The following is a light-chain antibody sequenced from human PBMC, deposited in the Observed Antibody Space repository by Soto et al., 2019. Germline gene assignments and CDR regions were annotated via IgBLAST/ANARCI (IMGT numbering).Light chain of an antibody. J-gene: IGKJ1*01. V-gene: IGKV1-9*01. Sequence: DIQLTQSPSFLSASVGDRVTITCRASQGISHYLAWYQQKPGKAPKLLIYKASTLKSGVPSRFSGSGSGTEFTLTISSLQPDDFATYYCQHYNSYSEAFGQGTKVDIK. CDR2: KAS. CDR3: QHYNSYSEA. CDR1: QGISHY.